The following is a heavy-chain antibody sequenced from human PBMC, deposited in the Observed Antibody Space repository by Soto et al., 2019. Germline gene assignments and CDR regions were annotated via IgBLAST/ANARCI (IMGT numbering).Heavy chain of an antibody. V-gene: IGHV3-53*02. CDR2: IYSGGTT. CDR3: ARDQSGSGSYS. J-gene: IGHJ4*02. CDR1: GSTVRSDY. Sequence: EVQLVETGGALIQPGGSLRLSCAAYGSTVRSDYMTWVRQAPGKGLEWVSIIYSGGTTYYADSVKGRFTISRDNSKNTPYLQMNSLRAEDTAVYYCARDQSGSGSYSWGQGTLVTFSS. D-gene: IGHD3-10*01.